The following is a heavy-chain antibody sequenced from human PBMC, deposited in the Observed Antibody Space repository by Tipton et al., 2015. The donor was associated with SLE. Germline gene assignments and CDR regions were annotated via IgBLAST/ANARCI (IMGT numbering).Heavy chain of an antibody. D-gene: IGHD3-16*01. CDR1: GDSITSTSYY. Sequence: TLSLTCTVSGDSITSTSYYWGWSRQPPGKGLDGIGYIYTNERSDYDPSLMSRVTMSVDTSKNHFSLKVNSVTAADTAVYYCARVWAGEGDVFDIWGQGTMVSVSS. CDR2: IYTNERS. J-gene: IGHJ3*02. V-gene: IGHV4-61*05. CDR3: ARVWAGEGDVFDI.